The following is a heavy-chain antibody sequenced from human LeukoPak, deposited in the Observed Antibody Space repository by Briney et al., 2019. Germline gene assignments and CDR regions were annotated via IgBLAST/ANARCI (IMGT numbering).Heavy chain of an antibody. V-gene: IGHV3-15*01. CDR2: IKDKSDGETI. D-gene: IGHD3-10*01. CDR1: GFTFSNAW. Sequence: GGSLRLSCAASGFTFSNAWMTWVRQAPGKGLEWVGRIKDKSDGETIDYAAPVKARFTISRDDSKNTLYLQMNSLKTEDTAVYYCTTLTETYYKLGGPYYFDHWGQGTLVTVAS. CDR3: TTLTETYYKLGGPYYFDH. J-gene: IGHJ4*02.